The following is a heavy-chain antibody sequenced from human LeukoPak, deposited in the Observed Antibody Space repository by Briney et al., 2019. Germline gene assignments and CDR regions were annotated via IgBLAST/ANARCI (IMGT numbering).Heavy chain of an antibody. CDR1: GYTFTSYG. V-gene: IGHV1-18*01. CDR2: ISAYNGNT. CDR3: ARDLPYCSSTSCYGPYWYFDL. D-gene: IGHD2-2*01. J-gene: IGHJ2*01. Sequence: ASVRVSCKASGYTFTSYGISWVRQAPGQGLEWMGWISAYNGNTNYAQKLQGRLTMTTDTSTSTAYMEVRSLRSDDTAVYYCARDLPYCSSTSCYGPYWYFDLWGRGTLVTVSS.